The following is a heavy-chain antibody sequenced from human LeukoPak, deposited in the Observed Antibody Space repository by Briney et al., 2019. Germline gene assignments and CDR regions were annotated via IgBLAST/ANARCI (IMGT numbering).Heavy chain of an antibody. D-gene: IGHD4-17*01. CDR3: AKERQTGDYFTSDF. V-gene: IGHV3-23*01. CDR1: GFTFSSYA. Sequence: PGGSLRLSCAASGFTFSSYAMSWVRQAPGKGLEWVSLISGSGDGTQSADSVTGRFTISRDNSKSTVYLQMNSLRADDTAVYYCAKERQTGDYFTSDFWGQGTLVTVSS. CDR2: ISGSGDGT. J-gene: IGHJ4*02.